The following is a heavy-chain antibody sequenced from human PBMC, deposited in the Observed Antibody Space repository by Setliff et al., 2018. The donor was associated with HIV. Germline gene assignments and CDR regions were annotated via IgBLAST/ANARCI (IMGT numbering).Heavy chain of an antibody. J-gene: IGHJ6*03. Sequence: GGSLRLSCAASGSTFSSYSMYWVRQAPGKGLMWVSRLNSDGRSTTYADSVKGRFTISRDNARNTVFLQMNSLRAEDSAVYYCARGDQTGYYTTYYYYMDLWGKGTTVTVSS. V-gene: IGHV3-74*01. CDR2: LNSDGRST. D-gene: IGHD3-9*01. CDR1: GSTFSSYS. CDR3: ARGDQTGYYTTYYYYMDL.